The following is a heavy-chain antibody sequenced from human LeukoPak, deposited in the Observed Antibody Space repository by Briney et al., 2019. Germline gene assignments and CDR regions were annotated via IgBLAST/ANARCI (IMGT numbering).Heavy chain of an antibody. D-gene: IGHD3-22*01. V-gene: IGHV4-4*07. J-gene: IGHJ3*02. Sequence: TSETLSLTCTVSGGSISSYYWSWIRQPAGKGLEWIGRIYTSGSTNYNPSLRSRVTMSVDTSKNQFSLNLSSVTAADTAVYYCARDEPGGGFSYDSSGSIDVFDIWGQGTMVTVSS. CDR2: IYTSGST. CDR3: ARDEPGGGFSYDSSGSIDVFDI. CDR1: GGSISSYY.